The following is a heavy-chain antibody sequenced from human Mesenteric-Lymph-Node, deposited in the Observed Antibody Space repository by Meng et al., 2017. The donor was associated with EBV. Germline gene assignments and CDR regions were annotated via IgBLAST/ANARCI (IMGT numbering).Heavy chain of an antibody. CDR2: INHSGST. Sequence: QGQLQQWGAGLLKPSGTLSLTCAVYGGSFSGYYWSWIRQPPGKGLEWIGEINHSGSTNYNPSLKSRVTISVDTSKNQFSLKLSSVTAADTAVYYCARGVVVVVAATPTGFSDWFDPWGQGTLVTVSS. J-gene: IGHJ5*02. CDR3: ARGVVVVVAATPTGFSDWFDP. CDR1: GGSFSGYY. V-gene: IGHV4-34*01. D-gene: IGHD2-15*01.